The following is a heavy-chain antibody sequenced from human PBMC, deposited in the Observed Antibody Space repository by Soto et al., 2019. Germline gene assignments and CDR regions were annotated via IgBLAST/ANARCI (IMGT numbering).Heavy chain of an antibody. J-gene: IGHJ4*02. CDR3: ARDPGHSYGSN. CDR2: INAGNGNT. Sequence: ASVKVSWKASGGTFSSYAISWVRQAPGQGLEWMGWINAGNGNTKYSQKFQGRVTITRDTSASTAYMELSSLRSEDTAVYYCARDPGHSYGSNWGQGTLVTVSS. V-gene: IGHV1-3*01. CDR1: GGTFSSYA. D-gene: IGHD5-18*01.